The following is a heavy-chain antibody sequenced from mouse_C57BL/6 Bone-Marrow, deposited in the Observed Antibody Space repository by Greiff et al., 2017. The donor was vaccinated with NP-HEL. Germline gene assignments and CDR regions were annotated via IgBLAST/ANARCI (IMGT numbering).Heavy chain of an antibody. D-gene: IGHD2-3*01. V-gene: IGHV1-61*01. CDR1: GYTFTSYW. Sequence: VKLMESGAELVRPGSSVKLSCKASGYTFTSYWMDWVKQRPGQGLEWIGNIYPSDSETHYNQKFKDKATLTVDKSSSTAYMQLSSLTSEDSAVYYSARMGGDGYYAKDDWGQGTSVTVSS. CDR3: ARMGGDGYYAKDD. J-gene: IGHJ4*01. CDR2: IYPSDSET.